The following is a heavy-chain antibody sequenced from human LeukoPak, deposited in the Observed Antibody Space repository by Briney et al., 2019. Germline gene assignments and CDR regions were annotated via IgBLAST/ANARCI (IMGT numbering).Heavy chain of an antibody. CDR1: GFTFSRYA. D-gene: IGHD6-19*01. Sequence: GGSLRLSCAASGFTFSRYAMSWVRQAPGKGLEWVALIWSDGSDPYYADSVKGRFTISRDNSKNTLYLQMNSLRTEDTAVYYCAREGPGVSGTGVDAFDIWGQGTVVTVSS. J-gene: IGHJ3*02. CDR2: IWSDGSDP. V-gene: IGHV3-30*04. CDR3: AREGPGVSGTGVDAFDI.